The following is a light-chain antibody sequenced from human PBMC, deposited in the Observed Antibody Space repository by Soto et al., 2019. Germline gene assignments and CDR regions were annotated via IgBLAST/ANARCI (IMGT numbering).Light chain of an antibody. CDR3: QSYDSSLSGYV. J-gene: IGLJ1*01. V-gene: IGLV1-40*01. Sequence: QSVLTQPPSVSGAPGQRVTISCTGSSSNIGAGYAVHWYQQLPGTAPNRLVYGNSNRPSGGPDRFSGDKSGTSASLAITGLQAEDEADYSCQSYDSSLSGYVFGTGTKVTVL. CDR2: GNS. CDR1: SSNIGAGYA.